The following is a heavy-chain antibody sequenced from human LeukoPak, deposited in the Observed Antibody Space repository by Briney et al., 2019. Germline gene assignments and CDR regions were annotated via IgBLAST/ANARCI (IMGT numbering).Heavy chain of an antibody. D-gene: IGHD3-3*01. V-gene: IGHV3-33*06. CDR2: IWYDGSNK. CDR3: AKAFLTYYDFWSGYYPDY. CDR1: GFTFSSYG. J-gene: IGHJ4*02. Sequence: GRSLRLSCAASGFTFSSYGMHWVRQAPGKGLEWVAVIWYDGSNKYYADSVKGRFTISRDNSKNTLYLQMNSLRAEDTAVYYCAKAFLTYYDFWSGYYPDYWAREPWSPSPQ.